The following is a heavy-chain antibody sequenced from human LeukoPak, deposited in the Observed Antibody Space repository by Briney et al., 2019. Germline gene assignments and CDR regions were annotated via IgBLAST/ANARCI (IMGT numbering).Heavy chain of an antibody. CDR3: ARVAGTWGAFDI. J-gene: IGHJ3*02. CDR1: GYTFTSYY. CDR2: INPSGGST. Sequence: ASVKVSCKASGYTFTSYYMHWVRQAPGQGLEWMGIINPSGGSTSYAQKFQGRVTMTRDMSTSTVYMELSSLRSEDTAVYCCARVAGTWGAFDIWGQGTMVTVSS. V-gene: IGHV1-46*01. D-gene: IGHD6-13*01.